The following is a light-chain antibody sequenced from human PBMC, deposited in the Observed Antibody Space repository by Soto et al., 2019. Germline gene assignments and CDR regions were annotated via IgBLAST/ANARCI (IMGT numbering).Light chain of an antibody. CDR1: QSVSSN. J-gene: IGKJ1*01. CDR2: GAS. CDR3: QQYNKWRT. Sequence: TRSPDTLSVSPGERATLSCRASQSVSSNLAWYQQKPGQAPRLLIYGASTRATGIPARISGSGSGTEFTLTITSLQSEDFAVYYCQQYNKWRTFGQGTKVDI. V-gene: IGKV3-15*01.